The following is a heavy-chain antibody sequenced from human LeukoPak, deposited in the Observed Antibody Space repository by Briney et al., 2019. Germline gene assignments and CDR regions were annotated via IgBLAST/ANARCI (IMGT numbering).Heavy chain of an antibody. CDR3: ARAGLGAAAGV. Sequence: GRSLRLSCAASGFTFSSYGMHWVRQAPGKGLEWVALIWYDGSNKYYVDSVKGRFIISRDNSKNTHYLQMNSLRSEDTAVYYCARAGLGAAAGVWGQETLVTVSS. CDR1: GFTFSSYG. V-gene: IGHV3-33*01. D-gene: IGHD6-13*01. J-gene: IGHJ4*02. CDR2: IWYDGSNK.